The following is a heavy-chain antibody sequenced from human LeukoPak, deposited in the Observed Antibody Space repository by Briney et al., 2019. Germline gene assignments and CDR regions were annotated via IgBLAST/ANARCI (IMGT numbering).Heavy chain of an antibody. D-gene: IGHD3-22*01. Sequence: SETLSLTCTVSCGSISSSSYYWGWIRQPPGKGLEWIGSIYYSGSTYYNPSLKSRVTISVDTSKNQFSLKLSSVPAADTAVYYCASIYYYDSSGYYPDPDFDYWGQGTMVTVSS. J-gene: IGHJ4*02. CDR3: ASIYYYDSSGYYPDPDFDY. CDR1: CGSISSSSYY. CDR2: IYYSGST. V-gene: IGHV4-39*07.